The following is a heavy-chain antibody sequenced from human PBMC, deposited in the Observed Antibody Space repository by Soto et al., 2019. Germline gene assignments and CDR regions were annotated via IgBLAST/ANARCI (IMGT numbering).Heavy chain of an antibody. CDR1: GYTFTNYG. V-gene: IGHV1-18*01. CDR2: IHPKNVNT. Sequence: QVQLVQSGAEVKEPGASVKVSCKASGYTFTNYGISWVRQAPGQGLEWMGWIHPKNVNTKDARKFQGRVTMTTDTSTSTAYMELRSLRSDDTAVYYCAKEYCDSSRCYLPDYWGQGALVTVSS. J-gene: IGHJ4*02. CDR3: AKEYCDSSRCYLPDY. D-gene: IGHD2-2*01.